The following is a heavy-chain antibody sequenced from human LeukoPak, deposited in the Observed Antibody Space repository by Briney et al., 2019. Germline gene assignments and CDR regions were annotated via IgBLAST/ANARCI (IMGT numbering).Heavy chain of an antibody. J-gene: IGHJ6*03. CDR2: IYYSGST. D-gene: IGHD3-22*01. Sequence: SETLSLTCTVSGGSISSYYWSWIRQPPGKGLEWIGYIYYSGSTNYNPSLKSRVTISVDTSKNQFSLKLSSVTAADTAVYYCARARASSGYYYDYYYYYMDVWGKGTTVTVSS. CDR1: GGSISSYY. V-gene: IGHV4-59*01. CDR3: ARARASSGYYYDYYYYYMDV.